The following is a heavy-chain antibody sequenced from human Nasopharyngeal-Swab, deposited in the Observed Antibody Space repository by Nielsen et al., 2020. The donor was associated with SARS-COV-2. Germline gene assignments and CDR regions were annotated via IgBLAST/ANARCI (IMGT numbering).Heavy chain of an antibody. CDR1: GFTVSSNY. V-gene: IGHV3-53*01. J-gene: IGHJ6*02. D-gene: IGHD3-3*01. CDR3: ARPTYYDYYGIDV. CDR2: IYSGGST. Sequence: GGSLRLSCAASGFTVSSNYMSWVRQAPGKGLEWVSVIYSGGSTYYADSVKGRFTISRDNSKNTLYLQMNSLRAEDTAVYYCARPTYYDYYGIDVWGQGTTVTVSS.